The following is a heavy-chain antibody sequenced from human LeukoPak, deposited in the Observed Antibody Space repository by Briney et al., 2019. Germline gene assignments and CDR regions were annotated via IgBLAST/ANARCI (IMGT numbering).Heavy chain of an antibody. CDR2: ISASSSFI. V-gene: IGHV3-21*04. D-gene: IGHD2-2*01. Sequence: GGSLRLSCAASGFTFSHYSMNWVRQAPGKGLEWVSSISASSSFIYYADSLKGRFTISRDNAKNSLYLQMNSLRAEDTAVYYCARGRQPDCWGQGTLVTVSS. CDR1: GFTFSHYS. CDR3: ARGRQPDC. J-gene: IGHJ4*02.